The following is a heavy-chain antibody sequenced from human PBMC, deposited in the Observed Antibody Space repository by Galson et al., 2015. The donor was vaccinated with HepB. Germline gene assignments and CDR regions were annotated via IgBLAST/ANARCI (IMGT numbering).Heavy chain of an antibody. CDR2: IYHSGST. CDR3: AGGRVEYSSSSSRKNFDY. D-gene: IGHD6-6*01. J-gene: IGHJ4*02. V-gene: IGHV4-38-2*01. CDR1: GYSISTGYY. Sequence: ETLSLTCAVSGYSISTGYYWGWIRQPPGKGLEWIGNIYHSGSTNYNPSLKSRVTISVDTSKNQFSLKLSSVTAADTAVYYCAGGRVEYSSSSSRKNFDYWGQGTLVTVSS.